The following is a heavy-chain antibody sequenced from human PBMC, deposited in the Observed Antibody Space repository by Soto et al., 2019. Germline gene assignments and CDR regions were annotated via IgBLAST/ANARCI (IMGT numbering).Heavy chain of an antibody. CDR1: GFTFNNYA. CDR2: ISGGGDTT. CDR3: ANGRGGSGSLTPRVDF. D-gene: IGHD3-10*01. V-gene: IGHV3-23*01. Sequence: EVQLLESGGGLVQPGGSLRLSCAASGFTFNNYAMTWVRQAPGKGLEWVSAISGGGDTTSYGDSVKGRFTVSRDGSKNTLYLQMSSLRAEDTALYYCANGRGGSGSLTPRVDFWGQGTLVTVSS. J-gene: IGHJ4*02.